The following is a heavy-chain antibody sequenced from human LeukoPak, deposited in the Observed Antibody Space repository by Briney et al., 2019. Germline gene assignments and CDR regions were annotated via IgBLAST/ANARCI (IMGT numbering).Heavy chain of an antibody. Sequence: PGGSLRLSSAASGFTVSRNYMSWVRQAPGKGLEWVANIRQDGSETYYMDSVKGRFTISRDNAKNALYLEMNSLRAEDTAVYYCVRAGVAVPATLWDWGQGTLVTVSS. CDR3: VRAGVAVPATLWD. J-gene: IGHJ4*02. CDR2: IRQDGSET. CDR1: GFTVSRNY. D-gene: IGHD6-19*01. V-gene: IGHV3-7*04.